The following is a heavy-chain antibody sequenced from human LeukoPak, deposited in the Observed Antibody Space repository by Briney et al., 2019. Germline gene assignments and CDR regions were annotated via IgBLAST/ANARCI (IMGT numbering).Heavy chain of an antibody. Sequence: ASVKVSCKASGGTFSSYAISWVRQAPGQGLEWMGRIIPILGIANYAQKFQGRVTMTRDTSISTAYMELSRLRSDDTAVYYCASGLPYSSGWYYWFDPWGQGTLVTVSS. CDR1: GGTFSSYA. CDR3: ASGLPYSSGWYYWFDP. J-gene: IGHJ5*02. CDR2: IIPILGIA. V-gene: IGHV1-69*04. D-gene: IGHD6-19*01.